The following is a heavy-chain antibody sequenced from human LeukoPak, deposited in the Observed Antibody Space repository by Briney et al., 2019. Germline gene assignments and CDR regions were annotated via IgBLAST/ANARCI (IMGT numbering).Heavy chain of an antibody. CDR3: ASRGVVTGAFDI. CDR2: ISYDGSNK. J-gene: IGHJ3*02. V-gene: IGHV3-30*04. D-gene: IGHD2-15*01. CDR1: GFTFSSYA. Sequence: GGSLRLSCAASGFTFSSYAMHWVRQAPGKGLEWVAVISYDGSNKYYADSVKGRFTISRDNSKNTLYLQMNSLRAEDTAVYYCASRGVVTGAFDIWGQGTMVTVSS.